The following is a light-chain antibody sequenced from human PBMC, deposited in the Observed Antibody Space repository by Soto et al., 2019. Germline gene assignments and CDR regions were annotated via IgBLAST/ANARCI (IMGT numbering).Light chain of an antibody. CDR1: QSISGW. CDR2: KAS. J-gene: IGKJ3*01. V-gene: IGKV1-5*03. Sequence: DIQMTQSPSTLSASVGDRVTITCRASQSISGWLAWYQQKPGKAPKLLIYKASSLESGVPSRFSGSGSGTEFTLTISSLQPDDFATYYCQQYDSLLPFGPGTKVDIK. CDR3: QQYDSLLP.